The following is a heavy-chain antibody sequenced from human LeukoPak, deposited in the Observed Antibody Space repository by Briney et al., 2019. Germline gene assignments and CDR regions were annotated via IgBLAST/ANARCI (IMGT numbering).Heavy chain of an antibody. D-gene: IGHD1-14*01. J-gene: IGHJ4*02. CDR1: GFTFSSYS. CDR3: ARDAAPYTPRVFDY. V-gene: IGHV3-48*01. CDR2: ISSSSSTK. Sequence: PGGSLRLSCAASGFTFSSYSMNWVRQAPGKGLEWVSYISSSSSTKYYADSVKGRFTISRDNAKNSLYLQMSSLRAEDTAVYYCARDAAPYTPRVFDYWGQGILVTVSS.